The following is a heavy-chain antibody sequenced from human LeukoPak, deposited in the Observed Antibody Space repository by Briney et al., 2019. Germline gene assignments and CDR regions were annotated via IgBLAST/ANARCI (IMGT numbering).Heavy chain of an antibody. D-gene: IGHD2-15*01. V-gene: IGHV4-59*08. CDR1: GGSISSYY. CDR3: AKGGIFTGIDP. Sequence: PSETLSLTCTVSGGSISSYYWSWIRQPPGKGLEWIGYIYYTGSTNYNPPLKSRVTMSVDTSKNQFSLKLRSVTAADTAVYYCAKGGIFTGIDPWGQGTLVTVSS. CDR2: IYYTGST. J-gene: IGHJ5*02.